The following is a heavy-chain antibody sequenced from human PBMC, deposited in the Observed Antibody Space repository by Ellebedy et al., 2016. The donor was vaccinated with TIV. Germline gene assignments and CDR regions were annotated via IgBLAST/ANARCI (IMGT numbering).Heavy chain of an antibody. J-gene: IGHJ3*01. V-gene: IGHV4-30-4*01. CDR2: IYYSGTT. CDR1: GGSMISDDHY. CDR3: ARGGGDRPHALDV. Sequence: MPSETLSLTCTVSGGSMISDDHYWSWVRQPPGKGLEWIGYIYYSGTTYYNPSLKHRLTMSVDKSKGQVSLKLASVTAADTAVYYCARGGGDRPHALDVWGQGTMVTVSS. D-gene: IGHD3-10*01.